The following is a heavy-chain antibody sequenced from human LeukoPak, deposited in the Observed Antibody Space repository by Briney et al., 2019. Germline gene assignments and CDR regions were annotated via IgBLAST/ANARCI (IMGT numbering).Heavy chain of an antibody. CDR2: ISYDGSNK. D-gene: IGHD3-3*01. CDR3: AKPGLSTLENTIFGVVLTDTNKDV. V-gene: IGHV3-30-3*02. Sequence: GRSLRLSCAASGFTFSSYAMHWVRQAPGKGLEWVAVISYDGSNKYYADSVKGRFTISRDNSKNTLYLQMNSLRAEDTAVYYCAKPGLSTLENTIFGVVLTDTNKDVWGKGTTVTVSS. J-gene: IGHJ6*03. CDR1: GFTFSSYA.